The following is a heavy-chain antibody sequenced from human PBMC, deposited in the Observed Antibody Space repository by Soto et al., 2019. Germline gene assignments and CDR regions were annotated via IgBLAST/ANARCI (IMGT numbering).Heavy chain of an antibody. V-gene: IGHV3-30-3*01. CDR2: ISYDGSNK. J-gene: IGHJ4*02. CDR1: GFTFSSYA. CDR3: ARAIGADY. D-gene: IGHD3-3*01. Sequence: QVPLVESGGGVVQPGRSLRLSCAASGFTFSSYAMHWIRQAPGKGLEWVAVISYDGSNKYYADSVKGRFTISRDNSKNTLYLQMNSLRAEDTAVYYCARAIGADYWGQGTLVTVSS.